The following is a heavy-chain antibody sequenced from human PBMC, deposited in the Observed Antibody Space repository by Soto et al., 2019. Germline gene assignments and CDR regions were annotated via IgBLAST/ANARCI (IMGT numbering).Heavy chain of an antibody. Sequence: QVQLVQSGAEVKKPGASVKVSCKASGYTFTSYAMHWVRQAPGQRLEWMGWINAGNGNTKYSQKFQGRVTITRDTSASTAYMELSSLRSEDTAVYYCAREGAGSYYSMIDCWGQGTLVTVSS. J-gene: IGHJ4*02. CDR2: INAGNGNT. D-gene: IGHD1-26*01. V-gene: IGHV1-3*01. CDR3: AREGAGSYYSMIDC. CDR1: GYTFTSYA.